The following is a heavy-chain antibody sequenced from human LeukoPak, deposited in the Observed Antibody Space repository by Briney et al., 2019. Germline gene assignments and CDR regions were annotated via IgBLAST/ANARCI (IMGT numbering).Heavy chain of an antibody. CDR3: ARGSYYDRPSRSRVEY. J-gene: IGHJ4*02. V-gene: IGHV4-34*01. CDR2: INHSGST. Sequence: SETLSLTCAVYGGSFSGYYWSWIRQPPGKGLEWIGEINHSGSTNYNPSLKSRVIISVDTSKDQFSLKLTSVTAADTAVYYCARGSYYDRPSRSRVEYWGQGTLVTVSS. CDR1: GGSFSGYY. D-gene: IGHD3-22*01.